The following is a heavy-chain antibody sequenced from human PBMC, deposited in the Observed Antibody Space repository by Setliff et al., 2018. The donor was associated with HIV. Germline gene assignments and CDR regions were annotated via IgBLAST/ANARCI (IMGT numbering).Heavy chain of an antibody. J-gene: IGHJ4*02. D-gene: IGHD5-18*01. CDR2: MYSGAGI. V-gene: IGHV3-53*05. CDR3: ARDFSPDTGYYFDY. Sequence: LRLSCVVSGFNVGTNYMSWVRQAPGKGLEWVSIMYSGAGIYYADSVKGRFTTSRDSSKNTVYLQMNSLRAEDTAVYYCARDFSPDTGYYFDYWGQGTLVTVSS. CDR1: GFNVGTNY.